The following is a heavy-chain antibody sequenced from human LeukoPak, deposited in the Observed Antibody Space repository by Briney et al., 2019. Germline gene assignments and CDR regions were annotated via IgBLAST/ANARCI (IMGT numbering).Heavy chain of an antibody. D-gene: IGHD2-15*01. CDR3: ASGLKRYCSGGSCSPGPFDY. CDR2: INPSGGST. CDR1: GYTFTSYY. Sequence: GASVKVSCKASGYTFTSYYMHWVRQAPGQGLEWMGIINPSGGSTSYAQKFQGRVTMTRDTSTSTVYRELSSLRSEDTAVYYCASGLKRYCSGGSCSPGPFDYWGQGTLVTVSS. J-gene: IGHJ4*02. V-gene: IGHV1-46*01.